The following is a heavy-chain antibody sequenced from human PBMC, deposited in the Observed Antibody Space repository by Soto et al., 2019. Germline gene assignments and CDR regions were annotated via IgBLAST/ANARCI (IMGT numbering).Heavy chain of an antibody. D-gene: IGHD3-22*01. CDR2: ISGSGGRT. Sequence: EVQLLESGGGLVQPGGSLRLSCAASGFTFSSYAMSWVRQAPGKGLEWVSAISGSGGRTYYADSVKGRFTISRDNSKNTRYLQMNSLRAEDTAVYYCAALIVVVMYPDYWGQGTLVTVSS. V-gene: IGHV3-23*01. CDR1: GFTFSSYA. CDR3: AALIVVVMYPDY. J-gene: IGHJ4*02.